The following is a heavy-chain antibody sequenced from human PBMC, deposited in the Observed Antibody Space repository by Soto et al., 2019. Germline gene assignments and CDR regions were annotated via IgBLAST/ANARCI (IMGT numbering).Heavy chain of an antibody. Sequence: QVRLVQSGAEVMKPGSSVKVSCKASGGTFSSYAITWVRQAPGQGLEWMGGIIPIFGTANYAQKFQGRVTITADESLTTAYMELSSLRSEDTAVYYCARDFPSSSSDPWGQGTLVTVSS. CDR3: ARDFPSSSSDP. CDR1: GGTFSSYA. J-gene: IGHJ5*02. V-gene: IGHV1-69*01. CDR2: IIPIFGTA.